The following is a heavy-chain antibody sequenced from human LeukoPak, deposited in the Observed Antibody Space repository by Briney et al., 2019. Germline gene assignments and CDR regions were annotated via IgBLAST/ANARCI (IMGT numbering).Heavy chain of an antibody. Sequence: SETLSLTCTVSGGSISSSSYYWGWIRQPPGKGLEWIGSIYYSGSTYYNPSLKSRVTISVDTSKNQFSLKLSSVTAADTAVYYCASVNYYGSGSYPPYWGQGTLVTVSS. CDR3: ASVNYYGSGSYPPY. J-gene: IGHJ4*02. D-gene: IGHD3-10*01. CDR2: IYYSGST. V-gene: IGHV4-39*07. CDR1: GGSISSSSYY.